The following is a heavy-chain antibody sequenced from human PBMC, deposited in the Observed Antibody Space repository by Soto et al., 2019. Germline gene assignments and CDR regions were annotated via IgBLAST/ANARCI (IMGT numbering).Heavy chain of an antibody. CDR3: ANVGSGWYFGY. J-gene: IGHJ4*02. D-gene: IGHD6-19*01. Sequence: GGSLRLSCAASGFTFRSYALSWVRQAPGKGLEWVSAISGSGGSTYYADSVKGRFTISRDNSKNTLYLQMNSLRAEDTAVYYCANVGSGWYFGYWGQGTLVTVSS. CDR2: ISGSGGST. V-gene: IGHV3-23*01. CDR1: GFTFRSYA.